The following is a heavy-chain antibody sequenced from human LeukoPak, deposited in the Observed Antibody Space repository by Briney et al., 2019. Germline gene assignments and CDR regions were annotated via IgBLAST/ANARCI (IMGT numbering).Heavy chain of an antibody. CDR2: IWYDGSNK. V-gene: IGHV3-33*01. CDR1: GFTFSSYG. D-gene: IGHD3-3*01. Sequence: PGRSLRLSCAASGFTFSSYGMHWVRQAPGKGLEWVAVIWYDGSNKYYADSVKGRFTISRDNSENTLYLQMNSLRAEDTAVYYCARDSTDDFWRGYYPSLGYWGQGTLVTVSS. CDR3: ARDSTDDFWRGYYPSLGY. J-gene: IGHJ4*02.